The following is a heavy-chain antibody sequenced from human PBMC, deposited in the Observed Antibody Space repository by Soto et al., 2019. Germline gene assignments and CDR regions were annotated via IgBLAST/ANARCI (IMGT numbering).Heavy chain of an antibody. V-gene: IGHV3-33*08. CDR3: ARGGNWNYVGAFDI. Sequence: GESLKISCAASGFTFSSYGMHWVRQAPGKGLEWVAVIWYDGSNKYYADSVKGRFTISRDNSKNTLYLQMNSLRAEDTAVYYCARGGNWNYVGAFDIWGQGTMVTVSS. CDR1: GFTFSSYG. CDR2: IWYDGSNK. J-gene: IGHJ3*02. D-gene: IGHD1-7*01.